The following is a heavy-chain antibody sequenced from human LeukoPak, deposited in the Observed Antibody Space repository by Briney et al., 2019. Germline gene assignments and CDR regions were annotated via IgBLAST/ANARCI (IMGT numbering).Heavy chain of an antibody. CDR1: EFTFSSYG. CDR2: IWYGGSNK. Sequence: GGSLRLSCAASEFTFSSYGMHWVRQAPGKGLEWVAVIWYGGSNKYYADSVKGRFTISRDNSKNTLYLQMNSLRAEDTAVYYCARDPGAGYFDYWGQGTLVTVSS. D-gene: IGHD4/OR15-4a*01. J-gene: IGHJ4*02. V-gene: IGHV3-33*01. CDR3: ARDPGAGYFDY.